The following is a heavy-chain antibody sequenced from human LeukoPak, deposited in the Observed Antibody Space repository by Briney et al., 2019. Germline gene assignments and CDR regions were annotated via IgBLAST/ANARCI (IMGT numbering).Heavy chain of an antibody. Sequence: GGTLRLSCAASGFTFSSYGMSWFRQAPGKGLDWVSAISGSGGSTYYADSVKGRFTISRDNPKNPLYLQMNSLRAEDTAVYYCAKVPYDSSGYYYFDYWGQGTLVTVSS. V-gene: IGHV3-23*01. CDR3: AKVPYDSSGYYYFDY. CDR1: GFTFSSYG. D-gene: IGHD3-22*01. J-gene: IGHJ4*02. CDR2: ISGSGGST.